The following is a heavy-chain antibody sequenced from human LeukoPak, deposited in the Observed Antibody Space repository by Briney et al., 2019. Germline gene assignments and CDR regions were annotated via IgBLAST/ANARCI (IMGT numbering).Heavy chain of an antibody. CDR2: INTNTGNP. J-gene: IGHJ4*02. D-gene: IGHD6-19*01. V-gene: IGHV7-4-1*02. Sequence: GASVKVSCKASGYPFTSYAMNWVRQAPGQGLEWMGWINTNTGNPTYAQGFTGRFVFSLDTSVSTAYLQITSLKAEDTAVHYCARGGNSDWYYFHYWGQGTLVTVSS. CDR3: ARGGNSDWYYFHY. CDR1: GYPFTSYA.